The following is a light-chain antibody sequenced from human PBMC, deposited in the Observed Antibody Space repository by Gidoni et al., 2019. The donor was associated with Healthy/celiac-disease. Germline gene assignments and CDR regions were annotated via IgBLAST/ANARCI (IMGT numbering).Light chain of an antibody. CDR2: GAS. J-gene: IGKJ1*01. CDR1: QSVSSSY. V-gene: IGKV3-20*01. Sequence: EIVLTQSPGTLSLSPGERATLSCRDSQSVSSSYLAWYQQKPGQPPRLLIYGASSRATGIPDRFSGRGSGTDFTLTIRRLEPEDFAGYYCQQYGSSRGTCGQGTKVEIK. CDR3: QQYGSSRGT.